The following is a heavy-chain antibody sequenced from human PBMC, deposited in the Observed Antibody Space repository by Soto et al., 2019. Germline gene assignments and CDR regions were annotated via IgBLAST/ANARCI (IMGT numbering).Heavy chain of an antibody. D-gene: IGHD3-3*01. CDR2: IYYSGST. V-gene: IGHV4-61*01. CDR3: ARAPWFLEWLLLGGWFDP. J-gene: IGHJ5*02. Sequence: QVQLQESGPGLVKPSETLSLTCTVSGGSVSSGSYYWSWIRQPPGKGLEWIGYIYYSGSTNYNPSLQSRVTISVNTSKDQFSLKLSSVTAADTAVYYCARAPWFLEWLLLGGWFDPWGQGTLVTVSS. CDR1: GGSVSSGSYY.